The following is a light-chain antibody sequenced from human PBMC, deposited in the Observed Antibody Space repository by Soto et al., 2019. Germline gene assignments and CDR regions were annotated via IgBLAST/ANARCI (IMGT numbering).Light chain of an antibody. Sequence: EIVMTQSPDTLSVSPGERATLSCRASQRVGRNFAWYRLKPGQAPTLLMYGVSTRATGIPARFSGSVSGTDFTLTISSLQSEDFAVYYWQQYNNWPYTFGRGTKVEIK. CDR1: QRVGRN. J-gene: IGKJ2*01. V-gene: IGKV3D-15*01. CDR2: GVS. CDR3: QQYNNWPYT.